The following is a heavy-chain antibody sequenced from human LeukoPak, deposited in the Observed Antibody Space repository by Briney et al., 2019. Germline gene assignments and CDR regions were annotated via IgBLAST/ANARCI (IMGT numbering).Heavy chain of an antibody. J-gene: IGHJ4*02. Sequence: SETLSLTCTVSGGSISSYYWSWIRQPPGKGLEWIGYIYYSGSTNYNPPLKSRVTISVDTSKNQFSLKLSSVTAADTAVYYCARIGHEDYYFDYWGQGTLVTVSS. CDR2: IYYSGST. CDR1: GGSISSYY. CDR3: ARIGHEDYYFDY. V-gene: IGHV4-59*01.